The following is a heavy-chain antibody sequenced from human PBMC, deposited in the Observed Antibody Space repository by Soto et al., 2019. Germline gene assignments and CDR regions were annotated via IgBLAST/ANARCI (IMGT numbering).Heavy chain of an antibody. CDR3: ARGPYCSGGSCLNWFDP. CDR1: GGSFSGYY. V-gene: IGHV4-34*01. D-gene: IGHD2-15*01. J-gene: IGHJ5*02. Sequence: LSLTCAVHGGSFSGYYWTWIRQPPGKGLAWIGEINHSGSTNYNPSLKSRVTISVDTSKNQFSLRLSSVTAADTAVYYCARGPYCSGGSCLNWFDPWGPGTLVTVSS. CDR2: INHSGST.